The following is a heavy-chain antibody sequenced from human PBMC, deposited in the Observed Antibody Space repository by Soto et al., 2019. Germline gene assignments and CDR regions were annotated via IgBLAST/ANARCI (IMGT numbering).Heavy chain of an antibody. D-gene: IGHD4-17*01. J-gene: IGHJ3*01. CDR3: ARTDYADAFDV. V-gene: IGHV1-18*01. CDR2: SSTYNGNT. CDR1: GYTFTSFG. Sequence: QVQLVQSGAGVKRPGASVKVSCKASGYTFTSFGISWVRQAPEQGLEWMGWSSTYNGNTDYAQKLQARITMTPAPSARPAYMELRSLRSADTAVYYCARTDYADAFDVWGQGTMVTVSS.